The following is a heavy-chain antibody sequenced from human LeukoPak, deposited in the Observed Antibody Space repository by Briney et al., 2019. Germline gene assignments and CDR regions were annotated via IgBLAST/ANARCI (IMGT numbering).Heavy chain of an antibody. CDR2: ISYDGSNK. CDR1: GFTFSNYA. J-gene: IGHJ4*02. V-gene: IGHV3-30*04. Sequence: GGSLRLSCAASGFTFSNYAIHWVRQAPGKGLEWVALISYDGSNKNYADSVKGRFTISRDNSKNTLYLQMNSLRADDTALYYCARLKAVAGTAYYFDYWGQGTLVTVSS. CDR3: ARLKAVAGTAYYFDY. D-gene: IGHD6-19*01.